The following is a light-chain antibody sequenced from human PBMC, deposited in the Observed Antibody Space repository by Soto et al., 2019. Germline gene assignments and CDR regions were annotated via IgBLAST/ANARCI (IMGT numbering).Light chain of an antibody. J-gene: IGLJ2*01. Sequence: QSALTQPASVSGSPGQSITISCTGTSSDVGGYNYVSWYQQHPGKAPKLMIYDVSNRPSGVSNCFSGAKSGNRASLTISGRQAEDEGDYYRSPYTRSSTRVFGGGTQVTAL. CDR3: SPYTRSSTRV. CDR2: DVS. CDR1: SSDVGGYNY. V-gene: IGLV2-14*01.